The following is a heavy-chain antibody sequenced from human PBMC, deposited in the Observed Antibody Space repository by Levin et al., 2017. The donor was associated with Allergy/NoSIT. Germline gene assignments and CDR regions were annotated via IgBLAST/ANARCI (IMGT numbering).Heavy chain of an antibody. CDR3: ARDLNTDTHFDY. CDR2: IDYRGRT. J-gene: IGHJ4*02. Sequence: PSETLSLTCTVSGGSVSSGSYYWTWIRQPPGKGLEWIGYIDYRGRTNYNPALKSRVTISVDTSNNQFSLKLSSVTAADTAVYYCARDLNTDTHFDYWGPGTLVTVSS. D-gene: IGHD4-11*01. CDR1: GGSVSSGSYY. V-gene: IGHV4-61*01.